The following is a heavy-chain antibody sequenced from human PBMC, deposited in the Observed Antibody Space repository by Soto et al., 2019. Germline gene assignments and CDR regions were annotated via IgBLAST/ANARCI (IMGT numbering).Heavy chain of an antibody. Sequence: KPSETLSLTCAVVGDSLRGQSWNWIRQSPWKGLEWIGELDQSGVTNYNPSLKSRAIISDDTSKNQFSLTLTSVTAADTDVYYCAREDSYGWSGESLDVSGQGTTVTVSS. D-gene: IGHD6-19*01. CDR2: LDQSGVT. J-gene: IGHJ6*02. V-gene: IGHV4-34*01. CDR3: AREDSYGWSGESLDV. CDR1: GDSLRGQS.